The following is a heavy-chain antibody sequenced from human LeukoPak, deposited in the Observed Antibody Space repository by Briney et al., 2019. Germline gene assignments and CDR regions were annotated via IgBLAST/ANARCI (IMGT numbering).Heavy chain of an antibody. CDR1: GFTFSSYS. D-gene: IGHD3-9*01. Sequence: GGSLRLSCAASGFTFSSYSMNWVRQAPGKGLEWVSSISSSSSYIYYADSVKGRFTISRDNAKNSLYLQMNSLRAEDTAVYYCASPLGKNYDILTGYPDYWGQATLVTVST. CDR2: ISSSSSYI. V-gene: IGHV3-21*01. CDR3: ASPLGKNYDILTGYPDY. J-gene: IGHJ4*02.